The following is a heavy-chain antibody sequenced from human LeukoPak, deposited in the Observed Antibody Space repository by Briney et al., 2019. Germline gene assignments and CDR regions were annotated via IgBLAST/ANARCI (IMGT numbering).Heavy chain of an antibody. J-gene: IGHJ4*02. CDR3: ARHSDYGIVFVYFDY. Sequence: SETLSLTCAVYGGSFSGYYWSWIRQPPGKGLEWIGEINHSGSTNYNPSLKSRVTISVDTSKNQFSLKLSSVTAADTAAYYCARHSDYGIVFVYFDYWGQGTLVTVSS. V-gene: IGHV4-34*01. D-gene: IGHD3-10*01. CDR1: GGSFSGYY. CDR2: INHSGST.